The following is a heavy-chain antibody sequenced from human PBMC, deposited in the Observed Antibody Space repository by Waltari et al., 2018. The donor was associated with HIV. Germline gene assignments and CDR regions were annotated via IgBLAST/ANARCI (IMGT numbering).Heavy chain of an antibody. CDR3: ARADDGKPTYAQWLTTGSFDY. V-gene: IGHV2-5*02. CDR1: GFSLSTSGVG. Sequence: QITLTESGPTLVKPTQTLTLTCPFSGFSLSTSGVGVGWIRQPPGKALEWLELIYWDDDKRYSPSLKSRLTITKDTSKNQVVLTMTNMDPVDTATYYCARADDGKPTYAQWLTTGSFDYWGQGTLVTVSS. J-gene: IGHJ4*02. CDR2: IYWDDDK. D-gene: IGHD6-19*01.